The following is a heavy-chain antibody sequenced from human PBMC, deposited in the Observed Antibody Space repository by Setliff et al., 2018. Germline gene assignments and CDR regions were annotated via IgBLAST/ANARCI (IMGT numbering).Heavy chain of an antibody. Sequence: PEETLSLTCTVSGDSMTGNHWSWIRQSPGKGLEWIGYITHSGSTKYNPSLKSRVAITIVASKKQFSLELSSVTAADTAVYYCARLKYYNSGTYWGNWDYYSNMDVWGKGTTVTVS. D-gene: IGHD3-22*01. CDR1: GDSMTGNH. CDR2: ITHSGST. V-gene: IGHV4-59*01. CDR3: ARLKYYNSGTYWGNWDYYSNMDV. J-gene: IGHJ6*03.